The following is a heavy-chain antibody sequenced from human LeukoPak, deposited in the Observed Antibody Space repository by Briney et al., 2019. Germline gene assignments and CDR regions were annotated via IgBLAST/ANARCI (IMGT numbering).Heavy chain of an antibody. CDR1: GYTFTDYY. J-gene: IGHJ4*02. CDR3: ATERRDSGSMGGAF. CDR2: VDPEDGET. V-gene: IGHV1-69-2*01. D-gene: IGHD3-10*01. Sequence: GASVKVSCKVSGYTFTDYYMHWVQQAPGKGLEWMGLVDPEDGETIYAEKFQGRVTIAADTSTGTAYMELSSLRSEDTAVYYCATERRDSGSMGGAFWGQGTLVTVSS.